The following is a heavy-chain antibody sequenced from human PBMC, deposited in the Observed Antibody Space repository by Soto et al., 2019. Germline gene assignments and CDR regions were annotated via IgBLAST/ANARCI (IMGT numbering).Heavy chain of an antibody. V-gene: IGHV3-33*01. CDR1: GFTFSSYG. Sequence: GGSLRLSCAASGFTFSSYGMHWVRQAPGKGLEWVAVIWYDGSNKYYADSVKGRFTISRDNSKNTLYLQMNSLRAEDTAVYYCARDSRATPYYYMDVWGKGTTVTVSS. D-gene: IGHD2-15*01. CDR3: ARDSRATPYYYMDV. J-gene: IGHJ6*03. CDR2: IWYDGSNK.